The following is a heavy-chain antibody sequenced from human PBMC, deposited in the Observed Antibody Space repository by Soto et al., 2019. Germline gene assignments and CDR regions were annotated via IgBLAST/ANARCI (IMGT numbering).Heavy chain of an antibody. CDR3: AKDRRAGGNYGFYSDF. V-gene: IGHV3-23*01. CDR2: SSATGAGT. J-gene: IGHJ4*02. Sequence: EVQLLESGGGLVQPGGSLRLSCAASGFTFSSYGMTWVRQATGKGLEWVSFSSATGAGTYYADSVKGRFTISRVNSKNTLYLQMTSLRADDTAVYYCAKDRRAGGNYGFYSDFWGQGALVIVSS. CDR1: GFTFSSYG. D-gene: IGHD1-7*01.